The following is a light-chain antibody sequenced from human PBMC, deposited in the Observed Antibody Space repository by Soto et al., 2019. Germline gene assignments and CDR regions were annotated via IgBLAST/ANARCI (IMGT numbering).Light chain of an antibody. J-gene: IGKJ1*01. CDR2: GAS. V-gene: IGKV3-20*01. Sequence: IVLTHCPGTLSLSPCERATLSCRASQSVSSSYLAWYQHKPGQAPGLLIYGASIRATGIPDRFSGSGSGTDFTLTISRLEPEDFAVYYCQQYGSWAFGQGTKVDTK. CDR1: QSVSSSY. CDR3: QQYGSWA.